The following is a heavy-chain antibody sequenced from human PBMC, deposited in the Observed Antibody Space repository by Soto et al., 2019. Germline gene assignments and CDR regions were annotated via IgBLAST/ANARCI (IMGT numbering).Heavy chain of an antibody. V-gene: IGHV3-48*01. Sequence: GGSLRLSCAASGFTFSSYSMNWVRQAPGKGLEWVSYISSSSSTIYYADSVKGRFTISRDNAKNSLYLQMNSLRAEDTAVYYCARVAPLGTTTDYYYMDVWGKGTTVTVSS. CDR1: GFTFSSYS. CDR3: ARVAPLGTTTDYYYMDV. D-gene: IGHD1-7*01. CDR2: ISSSSSTI. J-gene: IGHJ6*03.